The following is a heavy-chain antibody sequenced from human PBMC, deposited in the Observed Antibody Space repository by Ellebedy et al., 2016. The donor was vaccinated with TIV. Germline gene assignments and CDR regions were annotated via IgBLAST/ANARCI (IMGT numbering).Heavy chain of an antibody. J-gene: IGHJ4*02. CDR1: GFTFSSYG. D-gene: IGHD3-3*01. CDR2: IWYDGSNK. CDR3: ASDPTTYLRSGHFDS. V-gene: IGHV3-33*08. Sequence: PGGSLRLSCAASGFTFSSYGMHWVRQAPGKGLEWVAVIWYDGSNKYYADSVKGRFTISRDNSKNTLYLHMDSLRTDDTAVYYCASDPTTYLRSGHFDSWGQGILVTVSS.